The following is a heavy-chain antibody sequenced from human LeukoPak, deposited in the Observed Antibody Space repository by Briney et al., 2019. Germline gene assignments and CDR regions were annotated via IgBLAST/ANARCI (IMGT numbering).Heavy chain of an antibody. V-gene: IGHV1-18*01. CDR2: ISAYNGNT. CDR3: ARGGGRRYCSSTSCYIRGEDAFDI. Sequence: ASVKVSCKAPGYTFTSYGISWVRQAPGQGLEWMGWISAYNGNTNYAQKLQGRVTMTTDTSTSTAYMELRSLRSDDTAVYYCARGGGRRYCSSTSCYIRGEDAFDIWGQGTMVTVSS. J-gene: IGHJ3*02. CDR1: GYTFTSYG. D-gene: IGHD2-2*02.